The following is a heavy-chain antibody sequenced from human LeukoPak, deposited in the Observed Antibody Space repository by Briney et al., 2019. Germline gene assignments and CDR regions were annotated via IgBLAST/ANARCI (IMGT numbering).Heavy chain of an antibody. V-gene: IGHV4-34*01. D-gene: IGHD5-24*01. J-gene: IGHJ4*02. Sequence: SETLSLTCAVYGGSFSGYYWSWIRQPPGKGLEWIGEINHSGSTNYNPSLKSRVTISVDTSKNQFSLKLSSVTAADTAVYYCARVRGKWLHNRPLDYWGQGTLVTVSS. CDR2: INHSGST. CDR3: ARVRGKWLHNRPLDY. CDR1: GGSFSGYY.